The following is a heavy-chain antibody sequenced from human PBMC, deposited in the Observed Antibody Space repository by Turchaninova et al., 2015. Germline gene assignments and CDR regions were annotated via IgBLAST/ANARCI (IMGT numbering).Heavy chain of an antibody. J-gene: IGHJ4*02. V-gene: IGHV4-39*01. Sequence: QLQLQESGPGLVKPSETLSLTGTVLGGSSYNKLYDWAWSRQPPGKGLECIGSIDYRGNTYDNPSLKSRLTISVDTSKSQFSLNLNSVTASDTAVYFCARHVTRSVFDYWGQGALVTVSS. D-gene: IGHD2-21*02. CDR1: GGSSYNKLYD. CDR3: ARHVTRSVFDY. CDR2: IDYRGNT.